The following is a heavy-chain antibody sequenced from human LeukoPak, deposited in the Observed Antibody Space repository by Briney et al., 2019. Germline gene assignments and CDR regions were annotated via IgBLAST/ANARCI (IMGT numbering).Heavy chain of an antibody. D-gene: IGHD2-2*01. V-gene: IGHV3-30*18. CDR2: ISYDGSNK. J-gene: IGHJ6*03. CDR1: GFTFSSYG. Sequence: GRSLRLSCAASGFTFSSYGMHRVRQAPGKGLEWVAVISYDGSNKYYADSVKGRFTISRDNSKNTLYLQMNSLRAEDTAVYYCAKEEGYCSSTSCLYYYYYYMDVWGKGTTVTVSS. CDR3: AKEEGYCSSTSCLYYYYYYMDV.